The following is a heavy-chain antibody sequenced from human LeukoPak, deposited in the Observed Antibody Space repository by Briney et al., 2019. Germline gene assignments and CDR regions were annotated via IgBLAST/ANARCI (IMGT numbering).Heavy chain of an antibody. J-gene: IGHJ4*02. CDR1: GFTFSNYA. CDR3: AKDRVTTVTTFFSQFDF. CDR2: ITGSGDKT. V-gene: IGHV3-23*01. Sequence: GGSLRLSCAASGFTFSNYAMHWVRQVPGKGLEWVSGITGSGDKTYYTDSLKGRFTISRDNSKNTLFLQISSLRADDTAVYYCAKDRVTTVTTFFSQFDFWGQGTLVTVPS. D-gene: IGHD4-11*01.